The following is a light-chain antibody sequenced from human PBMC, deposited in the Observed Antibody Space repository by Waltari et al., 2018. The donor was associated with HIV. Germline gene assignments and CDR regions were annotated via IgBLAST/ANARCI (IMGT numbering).Light chain of an antibody. CDR1: QSVSSY. CDR3: QQYGSSPYT. CDR2: DAS. Sequence: EIVLTQSPGTLSLSPGERATLSCRASQSVSSYLAWYQQKPGQAPRLLIYDASSRATGIPDRFSGSGSGTDFTLTISRLEPEDFAVYYCQQYGSSPYTFGQGTELEIK. J-gene: IGKJ2*01. V-gene: IGKV3-20*01.